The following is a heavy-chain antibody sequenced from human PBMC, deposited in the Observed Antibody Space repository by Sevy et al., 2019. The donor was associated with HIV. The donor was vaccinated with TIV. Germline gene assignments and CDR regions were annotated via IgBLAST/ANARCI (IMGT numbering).Heavy chain of an antibody. D-gene: IGHD3-9*01. CDR3: TTAIVLRSFDWLQIDY. CDR2: IKSKTDGGTT. CDR1: GFTFSNAW. Sequence: GGSLRLSCAASGFTFSNAWMSWVRQAPGKGLEWVGRIKSKTDGGTTDYAAPVKGRFTISRDDSKNTLYLQMNSLKTEDTAVYYCTTAIVLRSFDWLQIDYWGQGTLVTVSS. J-gene: IGHJ4*02. V-gene: IGHV3-15*01.